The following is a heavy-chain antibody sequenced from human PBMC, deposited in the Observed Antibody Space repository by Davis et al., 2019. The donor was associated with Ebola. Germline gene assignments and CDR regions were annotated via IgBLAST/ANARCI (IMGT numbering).Heavy chain of an antibody. CDR1: GYTFTSYG. CDR3: ARAAWELLSFDY. Sequence: ASVKVSCKASGYTFTSYGISWVRQAPGQGLEWMGWISAYNGNTNYAQKLQGRVTMTTDTSTSTAYMELSRLRSDDTAVYYCARAAWELLSFDYWGQGTLVTVSS. D-gene: IGHD1-26*01. V-gene: IGHV1-18*01. J-gene: IGHJ4*02. CDR2: ISAYNGNT.